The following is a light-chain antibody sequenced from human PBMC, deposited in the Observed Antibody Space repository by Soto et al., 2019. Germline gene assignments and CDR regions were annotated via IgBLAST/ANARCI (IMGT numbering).Light chain of an antibody. V-gene: IGKV3-15*01. J-gene: IGKJ5*01. Sequence: EVVMTQSPATLSVSPGERATLSCRASESVSSNLAWYQQRPGQAPRLVIYGASTRATGIPARFSGGGSGTEFTLTIRSLQSEDFAVYYCQQYNSWPPIKFGQGQRREIK. CDR1: ESVSSN. CDR3: QQYNSWPPIK. CDR2: GAS.